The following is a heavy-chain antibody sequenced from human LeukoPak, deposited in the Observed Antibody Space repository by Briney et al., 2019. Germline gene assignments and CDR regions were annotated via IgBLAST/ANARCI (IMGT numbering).Heavy chain of an antibody. V-gene: IGHV4-59*08. CDR2: IYYSGST. Sequence: SETLSLTCTVSGGSISSYYWSWIRQPPGMGLEWIGYIYYSGSTNYNPSLKSRVTISVDTSKNQFSLKLSSVTAADTAVYYCARLRKAVAGFYYYYGMDVWGQGTTVTVSS. CDR1: GGSISSYY. CDR3: ARLRKAVAGFYYYYGMDV. D-gene: IGHD6-19*01. J-gene: IGHJ6*02.